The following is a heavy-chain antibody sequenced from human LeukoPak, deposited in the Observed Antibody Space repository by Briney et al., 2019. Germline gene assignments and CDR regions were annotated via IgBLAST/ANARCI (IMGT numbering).Heavy chain of an antibody. Sequence: GGSLRLSCAASGFTFSSYPMHWVRRPPGKGLEWVAVISYDGTNKYYADSVKGRFTISRDNSKNTLYLQMNSLRAEDTAVYYCARGNWGSLGYFDYWGQGTLVTVSS. J-gene: IGHJ4*02. CDR1: GFTFSSYP. V-gene: IGHV3-30-3*01. CDR3: ARGNWGSLGYFDY. CDR2: ISYDGTNK. D-gene: IGHD7-27*01.